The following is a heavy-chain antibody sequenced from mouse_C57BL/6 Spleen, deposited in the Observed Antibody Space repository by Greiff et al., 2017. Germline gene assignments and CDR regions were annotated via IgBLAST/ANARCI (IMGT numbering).Heavy chain of an antibody. D-gene: IGHD2-1*01. CDR3: ARLRLNGNYYFDY. CDR1: GYTFTSYW. Sequence: QVQLQQPGAELVKPGASVKLSCKASGYTFTSYWMHWVKQRPGQGLEWIGMIHPNSGSTNYNQKFKGKSTLTVDKSSSTAYMQLSSLTSEDSAVYYCARLRLNGNYYFDYWGQGTTLTVSS. V-gene: IGHV1-64*01. CDR2: IHPNSGST. J-gene: IGHJ2*01.